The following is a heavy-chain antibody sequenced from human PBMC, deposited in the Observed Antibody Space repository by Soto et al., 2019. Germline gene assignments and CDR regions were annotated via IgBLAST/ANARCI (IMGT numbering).Heavy chain of an antibody. D-gene: IGHD3-10*01. J-gene: IGHJ4*02. CDR2: SYYSGTT. CDR1: GASISVHSYY. CDR3: ASDREGRGAAAY. V-gene: IGHV4-39*07. Sequence: PSETLSLTCTVSGASISVHSYYWTWIRQPPGKGLEWIGSSYYSGTTYFNPSLKSRATISVDTSKNQFSLKLSSVTAADTAVYYCASDREGRGAAAYWGQGTLVTVS.